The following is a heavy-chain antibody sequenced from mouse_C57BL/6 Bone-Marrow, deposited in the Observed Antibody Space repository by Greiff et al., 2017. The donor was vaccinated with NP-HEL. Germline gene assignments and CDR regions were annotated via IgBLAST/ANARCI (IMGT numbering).Heavy chain of an antibody. J-gene: IGHJ2*01. CDR1: GFTFSDYY. D-gene: IGHD4-1*01. CDR3: ARANSYYFDY. Sequence: EVKVVESGGGLVQPGGSLKLSCAASGFTFSDYYMYWVRQTPEKRLEWVAYISNGGGSTYYPDTVKGRFTISRDNAKNTLYLQMSRLKSEDTAMYYCARANSYYFDYWGQGTTLTVSS. CDR2: ISNGGGST. V-gene: IGHV5-12*01.